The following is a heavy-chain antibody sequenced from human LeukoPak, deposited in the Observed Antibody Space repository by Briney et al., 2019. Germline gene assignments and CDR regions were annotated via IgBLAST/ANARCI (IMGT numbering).Heavy chain of an antibody. V-gene: IGHV3-23*01. Sequence: GGSLRLSCAASGFTFSSYAMSWVRQAPGKGLEWVSAISGSGGSTYYADSVKGRFTISRDNAKNTLYLQMNSPRTEDTAVYYCARDNWTLAFDYWGQGTLVTVSS. CDR3: ARDNWTLAFDY. J-gene: IGHJ4*02. CDR1: GFTFSSYA. D-gene: IGHD1-20*01. CDR2: ISGSGGST.